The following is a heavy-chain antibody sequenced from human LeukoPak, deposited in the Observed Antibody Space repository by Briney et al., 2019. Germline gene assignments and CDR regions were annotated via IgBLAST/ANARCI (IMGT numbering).Heavy chain of an antibody. Sequence: GGSLRLSCAASGFNFSSYGMHWVRQAPGKGLEWVALISYDGSNKYYADSVKGRFTISRDNSKNTLYLQMNSLRAEDTAVYYCAKDKAGFLDYWGQGTLVTVSS. CDR1: GFNFSSYG. V-gene: IGHV3-30*18. D-gene: IGHD6-25*01. CDR3: AKDKAGFLDY. J-gene: IGHJ4*02. CDR2: ISYDGSNK.